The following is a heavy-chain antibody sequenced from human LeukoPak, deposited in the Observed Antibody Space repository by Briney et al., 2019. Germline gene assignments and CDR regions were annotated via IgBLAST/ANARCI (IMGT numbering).Heavy chain of an antibody. CDR1: GYTFTSYG. D-gene: IGHD6-19*01. CDR3: ARDVTVGYNSGWYDY. CDR2: IYPRDGST. J-gene: IGHJ4*02. V-gene: IGHV1-46*01. Sequence: ASVKVSCKASGYTFTSYGISWVRQAPGQGLEWMGMIYPRDGSTSYAQKFQGRVTVTRGTSTSTVHMELSGLRSEDTAVYYCARDVTVGYNSGWYDYWGQATLVTVSS.